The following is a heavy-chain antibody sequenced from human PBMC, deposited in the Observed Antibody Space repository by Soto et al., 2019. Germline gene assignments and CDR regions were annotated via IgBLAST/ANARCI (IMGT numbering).Heavy chain of an antibody. CDR1: GGSISSYY. CDR2: IYYSGST. Sequence: PSETLSLTCTVSGGSISSYYWSWIRQPPGKGLEWIGYIYYSGSTNYNPSLKSRVTISVDTSKNQFSLKLSSVTAADTAVYYCARHKYGDFPQSYYFDYWGQGTLVTVSS. J-gene: IGHJ4*02. V-gene: IGHV4-59*08. CDR3: ARHKYGDFPQSYYFDY. D-gene: IGHD4-17*01.